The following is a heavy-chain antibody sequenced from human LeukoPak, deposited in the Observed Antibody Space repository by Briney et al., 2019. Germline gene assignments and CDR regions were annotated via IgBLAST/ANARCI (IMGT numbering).Heavy chain of an antibody. CDR1: GGSFSGYY. D-gene: IGHD3-22*01. V-gene: IGHV4-34*01. Sequence: PSETLSLTCAVYGGSFSGYYWSWIRQPPGKGLEWIGEINHSGSTNYNPSLKSRVTISVDTSKNQFSLKLSSVTAADTAVYYCARATDDSSPLIDYWGQGTLVTVSS. CDR3: ARATDDSSPLIDY. J-gene: IGHJ4*02. CDR2: INHSGST.